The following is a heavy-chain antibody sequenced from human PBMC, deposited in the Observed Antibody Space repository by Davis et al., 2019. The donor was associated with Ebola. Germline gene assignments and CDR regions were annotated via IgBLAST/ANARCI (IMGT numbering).Heavy chain of an antibody. D-gene: IGHD2-15*01. CDR2: IYYSGST. Sequence: MPSETLSLTCTVSGGSISSYYWSWIRQPPGKGLEWIGYIYYSGSTNYNPSLKSRVTISVDTSKNQFSLKLSSVTAADTAVYYCARVFEYCSGGSCYVYFDYWGQGTLVTVSS. CDR3: ARVFEYCSGGSCYVYFDY. V-gene: IGHV4-59*01. CDR1: GGSISSYY. J-gene: IGHJ4*02.